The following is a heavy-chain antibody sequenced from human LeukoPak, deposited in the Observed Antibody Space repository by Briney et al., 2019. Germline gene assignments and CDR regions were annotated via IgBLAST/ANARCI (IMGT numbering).Heavy chain of an antibody. CDR2: IYYSGST. Sequence: SETLSLTCTVSGGSVSSGSYYWSWIRQPPGKGLEWIGYIYYSGSTNYNPSLKSRVTISVDTSKSQFSLKLSSVTAADTAVYYCASSSGWPRSVDYWGQGTLVTVSS. D-gene: IGHD6-19*01. CDR1: GGSVSSGSYY. CDR3: ASSSGWPRSVDY. J-gene: IGHJ4*02. V-gene: IGHV4-61*01.